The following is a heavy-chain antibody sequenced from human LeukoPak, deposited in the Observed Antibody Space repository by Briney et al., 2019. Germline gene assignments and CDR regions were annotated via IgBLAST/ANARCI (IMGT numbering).Heavy chain of an antibody. CDR3: ASRRGYYYYMDV. CDR2: IRYDGSNK. J-gene: IGHJ6*03. D-gene: IGHD3-10*01. Sequence: GGSLRLSCAASGFTFSSYGMHWVRQAPGKGLEWVAFIRYDGSNKYYADSVKGRFTISRDNAKNLLYLQMNSLRAEDTAVYYCASRRGYYYYMDVWGKGTTVTVSS. CDR1: GFTFSSYG. V-gene: IGHV3-30*02.